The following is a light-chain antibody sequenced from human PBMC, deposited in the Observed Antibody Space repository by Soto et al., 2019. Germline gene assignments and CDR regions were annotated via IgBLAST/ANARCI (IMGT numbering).Light chain of an antibody. V-gene: IGLV2-8*01. CDR1: SSDVGGYNY. CDR3: SSYAGSKNWV. Sequence: QSVLTQPPSASGSPGQSVTISCTGTSSDVGGYNYVSWYQQHPAKAPKLMIYEFSKRPSGVPDRFSGSKSGNTASLTVSGLQAEDEADYYCSSYAGSKNWVFGGGTKLTVL. CDR2: EFS. J-gene: IGLJ2*01.